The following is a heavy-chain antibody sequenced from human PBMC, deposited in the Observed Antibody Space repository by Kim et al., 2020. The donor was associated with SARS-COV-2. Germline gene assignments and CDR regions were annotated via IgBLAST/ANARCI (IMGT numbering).Heavy chain of an antibody. V-gene: IGHV3-53*01. J-gene: IGHJ4*02. D-gene: IGHD6-6*01. CDR3: ARGEYSSSSGAYYFDY. Sequence: SVKGLFTSARDNSKNTLYLQMNSLRAEDTAVYYCARGEYSSSSGAYYFDYWGQGTLVTVSS.